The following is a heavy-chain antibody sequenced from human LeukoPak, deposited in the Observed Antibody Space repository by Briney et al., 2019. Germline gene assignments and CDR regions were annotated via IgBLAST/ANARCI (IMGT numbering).Heavy chain of an antibody. D-gene: IGHD6-13*01. Sequence: GGSLRLSGAASGLTFSSYAMSWFRQAPGKGLEWVSAISGSGGSTYYADSVKGRFTISRDNSKNTLYLQMNSLRAEDTDVYYCAKGQQSFDYWGQGTLVTVSS. V-gene: IGHV3-23*01. J-gene: IGHJ4*02. CDR3: AKGQQSFDY. CDR2: ISGSGGST. CDR1: GLTFSSYA.